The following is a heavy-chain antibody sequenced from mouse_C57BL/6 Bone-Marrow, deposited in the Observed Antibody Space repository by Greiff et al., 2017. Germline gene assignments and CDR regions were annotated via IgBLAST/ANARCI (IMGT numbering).Heavy chain of an antibody. J-gene: IGHJ4*01. D-gene: IGHD2-2*01. CDR3: ARGYVYAYAMDY. Sequence: VQLQQSGPELVKPGASVKISCKASGYSFTDYNMNWVKQSTGKSLEWIGVINPNYGTTSYNEKFKGKATLTVDKSSSTAYMQLNSLTSEDSAVYYCARGYVYAYAMDYWGQGTSVTVSS. CDR2: INPNYGTT. CDR1: GYSFTDYN. V-gene: IGHV1-39*01.